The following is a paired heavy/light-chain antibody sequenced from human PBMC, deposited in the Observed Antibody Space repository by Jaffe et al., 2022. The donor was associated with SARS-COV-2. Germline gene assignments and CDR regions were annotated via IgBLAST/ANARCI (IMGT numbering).Heavy chain of an antibody. V-gene: IGHV3-30*04. Sequence: QVQLVESGGSVVQPGKSLRLSCVASGFIFNSYPMHWVRQAPGRGLEWVAVILYDGTNKYYADSVKGRFTISRDNSKNTLYLQMNSLRADDTAVYYCARDRTTDWFGELLGEFDSWGQGTLVTVSS. J-gene: IGHJ4*02. CDR2: ILYDGTNK. CDR3: ARDRTTDWFGELLGEFDS. D-gene: IGHD3-10*01. CDR1: GFIFNSYP.
Light chain of an antibody. J-gene: IGKJ3*01. CDR1: QSVSSN. V-gene: IGKV3-15*01. Sequence: ETVMTQSPGTLSVSPGERATLSCRASQSVSSNLAWYQQKPGQAPRLLIYGASTRAAGIPARFSGSGSGTEFTLTISSLQSEDFAVYYCQQYNIWPPGGFTFGPGTKVDIK. CDR3: QQYNIWPPGGFT. CDR2: GAS.